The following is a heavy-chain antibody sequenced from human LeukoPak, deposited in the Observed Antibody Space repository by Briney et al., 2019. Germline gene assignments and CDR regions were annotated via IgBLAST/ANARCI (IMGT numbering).Heavy chain of an antibody. CDR2: IYYSGST. D-gene: IGHD1-20*01. CDR3: ARKGPTYNWKRDWFDP. J-gene: IGHJ5*02. Sequence: PWETLSLTCTVSGGSISSSSYYWGWMGQPPGKGLEWVGSIYYSGSTYYNPSLKSRVTISVDTSKNQFSLKLSSVTAADTAVYYCARKGPTYNWKRDWFDPWGQGTLVTVSS. V-gene: IGHV4-39*01. CDR1: GGSISSSSYY.